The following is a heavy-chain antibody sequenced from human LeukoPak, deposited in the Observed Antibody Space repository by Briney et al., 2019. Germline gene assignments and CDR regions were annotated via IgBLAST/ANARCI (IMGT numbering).Heavy chain of an antibody. V-gene: IGHV3-20*04. D-gene: IGHD2-15*01. Sequence: GGSLRLSCAASGFAFRIYAMHWVRQAPGKGLEWVSGINWNGGSTGYADSVKGRFTISRDNAKNSLYLQMNSLRAEDTALYYCARMVVVARSAFDIWGQGTMVTVSS. CDR1: GFAFRIYA. J-gene: IGHJ3*02. CDR3: ARMVVVARSAFDI. CDR2: INWNGGST.